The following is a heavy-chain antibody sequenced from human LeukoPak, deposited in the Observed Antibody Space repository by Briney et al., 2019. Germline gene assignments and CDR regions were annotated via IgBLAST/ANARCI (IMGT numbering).Heavy chain of an antibody. D-gene: IGHD5-12*01. CDR1: GGSISSYY. J-gene: IGHJ6*02. Sequence: SETLSLTCTVSGGSISSYYWSWIRQPPGKGLEWIGYIYYSGSTNYNPSLKSRVTISVDTSKNQFSLKLSSVTAADTAVYYCARASLVATTYYYYYGMDVWGQGTTVTVSS. CDR3: ARASLVATTYYYYYGMDV. CDR2: IYYSGST. V-gene: IGHV4-59*01.